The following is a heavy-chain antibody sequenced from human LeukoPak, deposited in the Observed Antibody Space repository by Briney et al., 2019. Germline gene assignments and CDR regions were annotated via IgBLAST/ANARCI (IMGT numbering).Heavy chain of an antibody. V-gene: IGHV1-18*01. D-gene: IGHD3-22*01. CDR2: ISAYNGNT. CDR1: GYTFTSYG. J-gene: IGHJ4*02. CDR3: ARAVKYYYDSSGYDFDY. Sequence: ASVKVSCKASGYTFTSYGISWVRQAHGKGLEWMGWISAYNGNTNYAQKLQGRVTMTTDTSTSTAYMELRSLRSDDTAVYYCARAVKYYYDSSGYDFDYWGQGTLVTVSS.